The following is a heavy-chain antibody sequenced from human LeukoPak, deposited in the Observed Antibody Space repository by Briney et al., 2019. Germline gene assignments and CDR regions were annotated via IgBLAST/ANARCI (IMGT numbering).Heavy chain of an antibody. D-gene: IGHD2-15*01. Sequence: ASVKVSCKASGYTFTSYGISWVRQAPGQGLEWMGWISAYNGNTNYAQKFQGRVTVTRDTSASTAYMELSSLRSEDTAVYYCAREYCSGGSCCFDYWGQGTLVTVSS. CDR2: ISAYNGNT. CDR1: GYTFTSYG. V-gene: IGHV1-18*01. J-gene: IGHJ4*02. CDR3: AREYCSGGSCCFDY.